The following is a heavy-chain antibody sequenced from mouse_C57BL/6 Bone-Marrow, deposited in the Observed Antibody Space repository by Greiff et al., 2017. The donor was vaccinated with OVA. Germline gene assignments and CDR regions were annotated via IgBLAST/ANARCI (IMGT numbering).Heavy chain of an antibody. J-gene: IGHJ2*01. CDR2: INYDGSST. V-gene: IGHV5-16*01. Sequence: EVQGVESEGGLVQPGSSMKLSCTASGFTFSDYYMAWVRQVPEKGLEWVANINYDGSSTYYLAPLKSRFILSRDNAKNILYLQMRGLKAEDTATYYCAREVVYYGPYFDYWGQGTTRTVSA. CDR3: AREVVYYGPYFDY. CDR1: GFTFSDYY. D-gene: IGHD2-1*01.